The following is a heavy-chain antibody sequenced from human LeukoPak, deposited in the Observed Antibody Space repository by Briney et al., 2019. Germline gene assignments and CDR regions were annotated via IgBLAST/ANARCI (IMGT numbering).Heavy chain of an antibody. V-gene: IGHV3-23*01. D-gene: IGHD3-16*01. CDR1: GFTFSSYA. CDR2: ISGSGSTI. CDR3: AKAPGGIVGY. J-gene: IGHJ4*02. Sequence: GGSLRLSCAASGFTFSSYAMSWVRQAPGKGLEWVSAISGSGSTIYYADSVKGRFTISSDNSKNTVYLQMNSLRADDTAVYYCAKAPGGIVGYWGQGTLVSVSS.